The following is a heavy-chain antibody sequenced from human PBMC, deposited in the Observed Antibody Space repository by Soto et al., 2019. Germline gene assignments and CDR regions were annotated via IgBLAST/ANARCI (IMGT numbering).Heavy chain of an antibody. D-gene: IGHD6-6*01. CDR3: AKAEIAARPPYYYYYYGMDV. CDR2: TSYDGSNK. Sequence: PGGSLRLSCAASGFTFISYGMHWVRQAPGKGLEWVAVTSYDGSNKYYADSVKGRFTISRDNSKNTLYLQVNSLRAEDTAVYYCAKAEIAARPPYYYYYYGMDVWGQGTTVTVSS. V-gene: IGHV3-30*18. J-gene: IGHJ6*02. CDR1: GFTFISYG.